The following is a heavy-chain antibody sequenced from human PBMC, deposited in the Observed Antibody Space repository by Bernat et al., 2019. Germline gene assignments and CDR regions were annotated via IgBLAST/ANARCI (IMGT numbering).Heavy chain of an antibody. CDR1: GGSVSYGGHY. D-gene: IGHD3-10*01. CDR3: VRVEGGDHGLGSYYLDY. CDR2: IYYSGNT. J-gene: IGHJ4*02. V-gene: IGHV4-31*03. Sequence: QVQLQESGPGLVKPSQTLSLTCTVSGGSVSYGGHYWSWVRQHPGKGLEWIGSIYYSGNTYYNPSLKSRVTISLHTSENQFSLRLNSVTAADTAVYFCVRVEGGDHGLGSYYLDYWGQGTLVTVSS.